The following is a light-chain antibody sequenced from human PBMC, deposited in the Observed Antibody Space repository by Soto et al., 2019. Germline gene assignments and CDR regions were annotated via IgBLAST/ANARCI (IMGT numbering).Light chain of an antibody. CDR1: SSDVGSYSL. J-gene: IGLJ3*02. CDR2: EVN. CDR3: CSYAGSSTWV. V-gene: IGLV2-23*02. Sequence: QSALTQPASVSGSPGQSITISCTGTSSDVGSYSLVCWFLQYPGSAPKLMIYEVNKRPAAVSNRFSGYKSGNTAPLTISGLQAEDDDDYYCCSYAGSSTWVFGGGTKLTVL.